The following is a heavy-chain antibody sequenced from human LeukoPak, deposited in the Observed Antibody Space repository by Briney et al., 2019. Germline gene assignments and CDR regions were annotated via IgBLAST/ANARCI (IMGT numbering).Heavy chain of an antibody. V-gene: IGHV1-2*02. CDR3: ARVRPRMEESGTSYLRLYYFDY. CDR2: INPNTGGT. Sequence: GASVRVSCKASGYTFSGYYIYWVRQARGQGLEWMGWINPNTGGTNPAQKLQGRVSMTRNTSITTVYMDLNRLTSDDTAVYYCARVRPRMEESGTSYLRLYYFDYWGQGTLVSVSS. J-gene: IGHJ4*02. D-gene: IGHD1-7*01. CDR1: GYTFSGYY.